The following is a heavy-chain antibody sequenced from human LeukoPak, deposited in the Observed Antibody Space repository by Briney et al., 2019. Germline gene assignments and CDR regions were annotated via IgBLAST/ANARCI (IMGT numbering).Heavy chain of an antibody. CDR3: ARDTYYYDSSGLFDY. D-gene: IGHD3-22*01. J-gene: IGHJ4*02. Sequence: PGRSLRLSCVASGFTFSSYGMHWVRQAPGKGLEWVAVIWYDGSNKYYADSVKGRFTISRDNSKNTLYLQMNSLRAEDTAVYYCARDTYYYDSSGLFDYWGQGTLVTVSS. CDR1: GFTFSSYG. CDR2: IWYDGSNK. V-gene: IGHV3-33*01.